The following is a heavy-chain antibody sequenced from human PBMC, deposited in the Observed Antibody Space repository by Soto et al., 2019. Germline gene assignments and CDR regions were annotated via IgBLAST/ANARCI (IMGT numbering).Heavy chain of an antibody. CDR3: ARYVSIAAALYDY. D-gene: IGHD6-13*01. V-gene: IGHV1-3*05. CDR2: INAGNGNT. Sequence: QVQLVQSGAEEKKPGASVKVSCKASGYTFTSYAMHWVRQAPGQRLEWMGWINAGNGNTKYSQKFQGRVTITRDTSASTAYMELSSLRSEDTAVYYCARYVSIAAALYDYWGQGTLVTVSS. J-gene: IGHJ4*02. CDR1: GYTFTSYA.